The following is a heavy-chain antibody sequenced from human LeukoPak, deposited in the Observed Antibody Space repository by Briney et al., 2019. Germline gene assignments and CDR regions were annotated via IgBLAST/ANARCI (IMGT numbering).Heavy chain of an antibody. CDR3: ARDKYYYDSSGSIRFDY. D-gene: IGHD3-22*01. J-gene: IGHJ4*02. CDR2: IYTSGST. CDR1: SGSISNYY. V-gene: IGHV4-4*07. Sequence: PSETLSLTCTVSSGSISNYYWNWIRQPAGKGLEWIGRIYTSGSTNYNPSLKSRVTMSVDTSKNQFSLKLSSVTAADTAVYYCARDKYYYDSSGSIRFDYWGQGTLVTVSS.